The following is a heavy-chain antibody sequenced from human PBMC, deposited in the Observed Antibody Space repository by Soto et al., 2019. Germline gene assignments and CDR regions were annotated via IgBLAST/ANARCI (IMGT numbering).Heavy chain of an antibody. D-gene: IGHD4-17*01. CDR1: GGSLSSGGYS. Sequence: QLQLQESGSGLVKPSQTLSLTCAVSGGSLSSGGYSWSWIRQPPGKGLEWIGYINHSGSTYYNPSLKSRVTKSVDRSKNQFSLKLSSVTAADTAVYYCARAHYGDYGYGMDVWGQGTTVTVSS. CDR3: ARAHYGDYGYGMDV. V-gene: IGHV4-30-2*01. J-gene: IGHJ6*02. CDR2: INHSGST.